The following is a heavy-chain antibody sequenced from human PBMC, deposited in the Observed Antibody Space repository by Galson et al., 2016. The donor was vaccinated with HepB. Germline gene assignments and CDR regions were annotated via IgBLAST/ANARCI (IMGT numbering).Heavy chain of an antibody. J-gene: IGHJ6*02. D-gene: IGHD3-3*01. CDR2: ITSSRRTI. V-gene: IGHV3-48*02. CDR3: VRGFWSGLVRVYGMDV. CDR1: GFTFSNYA. Sequence: LRLSCAASGFTFSNYAMNWVRQAPGKGLAWVSYITSSRRTIYYADSVKGRFTISRDNDEDSLYLQMNRLRDEDTAVYYCVRGFWSGLVRVYGMDVWGQGTTVTVSS.